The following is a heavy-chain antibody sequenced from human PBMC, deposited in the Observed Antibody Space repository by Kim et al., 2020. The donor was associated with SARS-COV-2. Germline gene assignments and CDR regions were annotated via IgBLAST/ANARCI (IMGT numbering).Heavy chain of an antibody. Sequence: GGSLRLSCAASGFTFSSYAMSWVRQAPGKGLEWVSAISGSGGSTYYADSVKGRFTISRDNSKNTLYLQMNSLRAEDTAVYYCAKAPYYDFWSGLDPWGQGTLVTGSS. CDR3: AKAPYYDFWSGLDP. CDR1: GFTFSSYA. V-gene: IGHV3-23*01. J-gene: IGHJ5*02. D-gene: IGHD3-3*01. CDR2: ISGSGGST.